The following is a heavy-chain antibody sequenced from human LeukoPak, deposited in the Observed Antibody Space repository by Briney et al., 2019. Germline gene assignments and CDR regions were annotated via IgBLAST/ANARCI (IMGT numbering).Heavy chain of an antibody. Sequence: GGSLRLSCAASGFTFSSYAMNWVRQAPGKGLEWVSYISNSGSSLYYADSVKGRFTISRDNAKDSLYLQMNTLGAEDTAVYYCARGRRFYGLGVNWFDPWGQGTLVTVSS. CDR3: ARGRRFYGLGVNWFDP. D-gene: IGHD3-10*01. CDR1: GFTFSSYA. J-gene: IGHJ5*02. V-gene: IGHV3-48*03. CDR2: ISNSGSSL.